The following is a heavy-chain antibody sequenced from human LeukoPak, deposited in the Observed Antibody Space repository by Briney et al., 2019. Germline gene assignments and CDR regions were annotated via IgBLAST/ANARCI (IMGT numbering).Heavy chain of an antibody. CDR1: GSTFSSYG. V-gene: IGHV3-30*18. Sequence: PGGSLRLSCAASGSTFSSYGMHWVRQAPGKGLEWVAVISYDGSNKYYADSVKGRFTISRDNSKNTLYLQMNSLRAEDTAVYYCAKDHDIVVVPAPPDYWGQGTLVTVSS. D-gene: IGHD2-2*01. J-gene: IGHJ4*02. CDR2: ISYDGSNK. CDR3: AKDHDIVVVPAPPDY.